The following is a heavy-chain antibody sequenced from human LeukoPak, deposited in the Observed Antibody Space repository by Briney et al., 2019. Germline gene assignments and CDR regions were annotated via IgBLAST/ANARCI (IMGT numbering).Heavy chain of an antibody. J-gene: IGHJ2*01. V-gene: IGHV4-30-2*01. CDR2: IYHSGST. D-gene: IGHD2-15*01. CDR1: GGSISSGGYY. CDR3: ASAAIDRSCSGGSCSPQPSRRYFDL. Sequence: SETLSLTCTVSGGSISSGGYYWSWIRQPPGKGLEWIGYIYHSGSTYYNPSLKSRVTISVDKSKNQFSLKLSSVTAADTAVYYCASAAIDRSCSGGSCSPQPSRRYFDLWGRGTLVTVSS.